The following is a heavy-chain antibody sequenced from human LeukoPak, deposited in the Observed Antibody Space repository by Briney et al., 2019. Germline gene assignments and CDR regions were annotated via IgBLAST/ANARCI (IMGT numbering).Heavy chain of an antibody. CDR1: GDSISSGGYY. D-gene: IGHD1-26*01. CDR2: IYYSGST. J-gene: IGHJ4*02. CDR3: ARTSGSYYGFDY. V-gene: IGHV4-31*03. Sequence: PSETLSLTCTVSGDSISSGGYYWSWIRQHPGKGLEWIGYIYYSGSTYYNPSLKSRVTISVDTSKNQFSLKLSSVTAADTAVYYCARTSGSYYGFDYWGQGTLVTVSS.